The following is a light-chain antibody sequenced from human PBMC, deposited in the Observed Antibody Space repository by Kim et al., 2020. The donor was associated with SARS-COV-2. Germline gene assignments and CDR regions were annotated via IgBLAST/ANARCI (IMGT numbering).Light chain of an antibody. CDR3: QQYSTLWT. V-gene: IGKV1-5*03. Sequence: SASVRDRVTITCRASQSISSWLAWYQQKPGKAPKVLMYRASSLESGVPSRFSGSGSGTEFTLTIRSLQPDDFATYYCQQYSTLWTFGQGTKVDIK. CDR1: QSISSW. CDR2: RAS. J-gene: IGKJ1*01.